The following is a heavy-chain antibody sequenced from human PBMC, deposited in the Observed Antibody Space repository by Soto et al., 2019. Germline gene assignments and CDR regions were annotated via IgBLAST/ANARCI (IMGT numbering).Heavy chain of an antibody. CDR3: ARAITTKDFFDY. CDR1: GGSISSGGYY. D-gene: IGHD1-1*01. CDR2: IYYSGTT. J-gene: IGHJ4*02. V-gene: IGHV4-31*03. Sequence: TLSLTCTVSGGSISSGGYYWSWIRQYPGKGLEWIGYIYYSGTTHYNPSLKSRLTMTVDTSSNHFSLKLSSVTAADTAVYYCARAITTKDFFDYWGQGILVTVSS.